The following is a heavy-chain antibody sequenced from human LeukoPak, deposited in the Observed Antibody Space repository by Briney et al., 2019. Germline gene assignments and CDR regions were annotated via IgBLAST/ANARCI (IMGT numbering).Heavy chain of an antibody. CDR1: GFTFSNYA. CDR3: AKDLAGSGSYSFDY. J-gene: IGHJ4*02. V-gene: IGHV3-23*01. D-gene: IGHD1-26*01. Sequence: GGSLRLSCAASGFTFSNYAMNWVRQAPGRGLEWVSAISGSGGSTYYADSVKGRFTISRDNSKNTLYLQMNSLRAEDTTVYYCAKDLAGSGSYSFDYWGQGTLVTVSS. CDR2: ISGSGGST.